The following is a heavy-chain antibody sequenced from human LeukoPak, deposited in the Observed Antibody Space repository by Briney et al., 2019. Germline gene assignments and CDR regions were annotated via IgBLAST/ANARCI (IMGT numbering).Heavy chain of an antibody. D-gene: IGHD2-2*01. CDR1: GYTFTGYY. V-gene: IGHV1-2*02. J-gene: IGHJ6*02. Sequence: VASVKVSCKASGYTFTGYYMHWVRQAPGQGLEWMGWINPNSGGTNYAQKFQGRVTMTRDTSISTAYMELSRLRSDVTAVYYCARFAVGYCSSTSCYGSYYYYGMDVWGQGTTVTVSS. CDR3: ARFAVGYCSSTSCYGSYYYYGMDV. CDR2: INPNSGGT.